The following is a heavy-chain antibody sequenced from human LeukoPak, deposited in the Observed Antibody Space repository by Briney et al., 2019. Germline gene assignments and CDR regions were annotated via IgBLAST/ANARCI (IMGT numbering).Heavy chain of an antibody. CDR3: ARRAGAYSHPYDY. CDR2: ISSSSSTI. D-gene: IGHD4/OR15-4a*01. CDR1: GFTFSSYS. J-gene: IGHJ4*02. Sequence: GGSLRLSCAASGFTFSSYSMNWVRQAPGKGLEWVSYISSSSSTIYYADSVKGRFTISRDNAKNTLYLQMNSLRAEDTAVYYCARRAGAYSHPYDYWGQGTLVTISS. V-gene: IGHV3-48*04.